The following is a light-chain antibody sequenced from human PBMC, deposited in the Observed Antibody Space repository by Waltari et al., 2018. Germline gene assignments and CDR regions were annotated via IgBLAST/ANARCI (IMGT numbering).Light chain of an antibody. CDR2: SNN. J-gene: IGLJ3*02. CDR1: SSNIGSNT. Sequence: QSVLTQPPSASGTPGQRVTISCSGSSSNIGSNTVNWYQQLPGTAPKLLIYSNNQRPSGVPDRFSGSNSGTSASLAISGLQSEDEADYYCAAWDDSLNGRGVFGGGTKLTVL. V-gene: IGLV1-44*01. CDR3: AAWDDSLNGRGV.